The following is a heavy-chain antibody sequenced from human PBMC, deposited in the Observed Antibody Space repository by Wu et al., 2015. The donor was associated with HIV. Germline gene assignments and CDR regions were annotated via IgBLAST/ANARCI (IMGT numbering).Heavy chain of an antibody. D-gene: IGHD1-1*01. V-gene: IGHV1-69*12. CDR2: ISPISETP. CDR1: GGTFTSYA. Sequence: QVHLVQSGAEVKKSGSSVKVSCQASGGTFTSYAFSWVRQAPGQGFEWMGGISPISETPDYAQKFQGRVTITADESTSTVYMELSSLKSEDTAVYYCARDSWNDNDAFDIWGQGTMVTVSS. CDR3: ARDSWNDNDAFDI. J-gene: IGHJ3*02.